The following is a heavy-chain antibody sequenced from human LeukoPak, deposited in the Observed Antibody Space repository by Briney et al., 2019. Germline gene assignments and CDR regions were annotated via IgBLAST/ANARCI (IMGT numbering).Heavy chain of an antibody. V-gene: IGHV1-18*01. CDR1: GYTFTSYG. Sequence: ASVKVSCKASGYTFTSYGISWVRQAPGQGLEWTGWISAYNGNTNYAQKLQGRVTMTTDTSTSTAYMELRSLRSDDTAVYYCASDLLIVGATTIDYWGQGTLVTVSS. J-gene: IGHJ4*02. CDR2: ISAYNGNT. CDR3: ASDLLIVGATTIDY. D-gene: IGHD1-26*01.